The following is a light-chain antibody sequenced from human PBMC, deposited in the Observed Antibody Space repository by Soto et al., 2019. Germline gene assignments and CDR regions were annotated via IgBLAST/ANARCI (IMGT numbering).Light chain of an antibody. CDR3: QQYGGSART. Sequence: EIVLTQSPGTLSLSPGERATLSCRASQSIGGNFLAWYQQRRGQAPRLLIHGASNRATGIPDWFSGSGSGTDFTLTITRLEPEDFAVYYCQQYGGSARTFGQGTKVEVK. CDR2: GAS. J-gene: IGKJ1*01. CDR1: QSIGGNF. V-gene: IGKV3-20*01.